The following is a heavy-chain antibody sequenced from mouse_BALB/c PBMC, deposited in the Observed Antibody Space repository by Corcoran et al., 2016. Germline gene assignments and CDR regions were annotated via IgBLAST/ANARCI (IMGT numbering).Heavy chain of an antibody. D-gene: IGHD2-1*01. CDR2: INTYTGEP. CDR1: GYTFTNYG. Sequence: QIQLVQSGPERKKPGATVTISCKASGYTFTNYGMNWVKQAPGKGLKGMGWINTYTGEPTYADDFKGRFAFSLETSASTAYLQINNLKNEDMATYFCYGNAYWGQGTLVTVSA. J-gene: IGHJ3*01. CDR3: YGNAY. V-gene: IGHV9-1*02.